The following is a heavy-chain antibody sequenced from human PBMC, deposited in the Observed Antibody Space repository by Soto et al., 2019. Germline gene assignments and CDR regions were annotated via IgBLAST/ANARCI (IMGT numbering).Heavy chain of an antibody. J-gene: IGHJ5*02. D-gene: IGHD3-10*01. CDR1: GYSISSGYY. CDR3: ARDVLLWFGEYWFDP. CDR2: IYHSGST. V-gene: IGHV4-38-2*01. Sequence: PSETLSLTCAVSGYSISSGYYWGWIRQPPGKGLEWIGSIYHSGSTYYNPSLKSRVTISVETSKNQFSLKMSSVTAADTAVYYCARDVLLWFGEYWFDPWGQGTLGTVAA.